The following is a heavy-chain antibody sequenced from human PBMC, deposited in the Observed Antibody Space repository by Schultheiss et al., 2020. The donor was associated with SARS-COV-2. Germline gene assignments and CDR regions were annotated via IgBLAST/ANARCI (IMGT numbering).Heavy chain of an antibody. CDR3: ARETTIAARSWFDP. CDR2: IGTAGDT. D-gene: IGHD6-6*01. CDR1: GFTFSSYD. Sequence: GGSLRLSCAASGFTFSSYDMHWVRQATGKGLEWVSAIGTAGDTYYPGSVKGRFTISRDNAKNSLYLQMNSLRAEDTAVYYCARETTIAARSWFDPWGQGTLVTVSS. J-gene: IGHJ5*02. V-gene: IGHV3-13*01.